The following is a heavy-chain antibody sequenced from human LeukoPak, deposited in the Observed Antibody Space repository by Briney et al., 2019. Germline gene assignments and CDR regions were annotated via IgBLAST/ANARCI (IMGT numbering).Heavy chain of an antibody. CDR3: ARDVYYDFWSGPHYFDY. D-gene: IGHD3-3*01. Sequence: ASVKVSCKVSGYTHTELSMHWVRQAPGKGLEWMGGFDPEDDETIYAQKFQGRVTITADKSTSTAYMELSSLRSEDTAVYYCARDVYYDFWSGPHYFDYWGQGTLVTVSS. CDR1: GYTHTELS. J-gene: IGHJ4*02. CDR2: FDPEDDET. V-gene: IGHV1-24*01.